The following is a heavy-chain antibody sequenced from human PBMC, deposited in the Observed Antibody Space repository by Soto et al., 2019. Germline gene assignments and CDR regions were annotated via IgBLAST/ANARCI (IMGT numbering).Heavy chain of an antibody. CDR1: GGSISSGGYY. V-gene: IGHV4-31*03. D-gene: IGHD1-26*01. Sequence: QVQLQESGPGLVKPSQTLSPTCTVSGGSISSGGYYWSWIRQHPGKGLEWIGYIYYSGSTYYNPSLKSRVTISVDTSKNQFSLKLSSVTAADTAVYYCATPSVNREIPGEVLDAFDIWGQGTMVTVSS. CDR3: ATPSVNREIPGEVLDAFDI. CDR2: IYYSGST. J-gene: IGHJ3*02.